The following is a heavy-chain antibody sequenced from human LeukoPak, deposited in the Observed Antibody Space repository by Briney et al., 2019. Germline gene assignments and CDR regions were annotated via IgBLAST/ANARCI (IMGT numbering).Heavy chain of an antibody. V-gene: IGHV3-30*03. CDR2: ISYDGTNK. CDR1: GFTFSSYG. Sequence: SLRLSCAASGFTFSSYGMHWVGQAPGKGLELLVVISYDGTNKSYTVSVKGRFTISRDNSKNTLYLQMNSLRAEDTAVYYCAVPQWTLLNWGQGTLVTVSS. D-gene: IGHD1-26*01. J-gene: IGHJ4*02. CDR3: AVPQWTLLN.